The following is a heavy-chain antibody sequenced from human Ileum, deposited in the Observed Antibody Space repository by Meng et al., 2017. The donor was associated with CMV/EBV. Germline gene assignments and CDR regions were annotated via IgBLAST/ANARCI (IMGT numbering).Heavy chain of an antibody. V-gene: IGHV1-18*01. Sequence: QVQRVQSGGEVKEPGASVKVSCKASGYAFTDYAITWVRQAPGQGLEWMGWISGYNSNTKYAQKFQGRVTMTTDTSTTTVYMELRNLRYDDTAVYYCARDGYYPSRVFDYWGLGTLVTVSS. D-gene: IGHD2-2*03. CDR2: ISGYNSNT. J-gene: IGHJ4*01. CDR1: GYAFTDYA. CDR3: ARDGYYPSRVFDY.